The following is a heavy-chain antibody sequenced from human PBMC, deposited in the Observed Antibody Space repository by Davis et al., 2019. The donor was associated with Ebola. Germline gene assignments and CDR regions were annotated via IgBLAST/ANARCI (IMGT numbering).Heavy chain of an antibody. CDR3: ARSPAYSAFDV. D-gene: IGHD3-16*01. J-gene: IGHJ1*01. CDR2: INQSGTT. CDR1: NGSFSNDY. V-gene: IGHV4-34*01. Sequence: PSETLSLTCAAYNGSFSNDYWAWIRQPPGKGLEWIGEINQSGTTKYSPSLKSRVTISVDTSKYQFSLRLGSVTAADTAVYYCARSPAYSAFDVWGQGSLVTVSS.